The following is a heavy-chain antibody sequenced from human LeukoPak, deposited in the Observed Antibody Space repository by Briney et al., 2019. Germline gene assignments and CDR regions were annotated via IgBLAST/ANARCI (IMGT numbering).Heavy chain of an antibody. Sequence: GGSLRLSCAASGFTFSSHWMNWVRQAPGKGLEWVSYISSSGSTIYYADSVKGRFTISRDNAKNSLYLQMNSLRAEDTAVYYCAELGITMIGGVWGKGTTVTISS. CDR1: GFTFSSHW. J-gene: IGHJ6*04. CDR2: ISSSGSTI. V-gene: IGHV3-48*03. D-gene: IGHD3-10*02. CDR3: AELGITMIGGV.